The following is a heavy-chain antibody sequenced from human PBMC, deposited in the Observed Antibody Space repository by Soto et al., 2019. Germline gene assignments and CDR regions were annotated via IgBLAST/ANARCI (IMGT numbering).Heavy chain of an antibody. V-gene: IGHV4-4*02. D-gene: IGHD3-9*01. CDR1: GGSISSSNW. CDR3: ARITISRRGFDP. CDR2: IYHSGST. J-gene: IGHJ5*02. Sequence: QVQLQESGPGLVKPSGTLSLTCAVSGGSISSSNWWSWVRQPPGKGLEWIGEIYHSGSTNYNPSLKGRGTISVDKSKNQFSRKLSSVTAADTAVYYCARITISRRGFDPWGQGTLVTVSS.